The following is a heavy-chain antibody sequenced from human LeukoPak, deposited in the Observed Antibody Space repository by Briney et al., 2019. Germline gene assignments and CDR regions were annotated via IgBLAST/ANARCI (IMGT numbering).Heavy chain of an antibody. D-gene: IGHD4-17*01. CDR2: INSDGSST. CDR1: GFTFSSYW. Sequence: GGSLRLSCAASGFTFSSYWMHWVRQAPGKGLVWVSRINSDGSSTSYADSVKGRFTISRDNAKNSLYLQMNSLRAEDTAVYYCAREDYGDYAFDIWGQGTMVTVSS. J-gene: IGHJ3*02. V-gene: IGHV3-74*01. CDR3: AREDYGDYAFDI.